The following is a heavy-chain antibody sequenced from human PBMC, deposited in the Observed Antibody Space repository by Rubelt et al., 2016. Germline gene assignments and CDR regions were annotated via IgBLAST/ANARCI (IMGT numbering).Heavy chain of an antibody. CDR1: GFTFGDYS. D-gene: IGHD4/OR15-4a*01. Sequence: EVQLAESGGDLVQPGRSLRLSCTASGFTFGDYSMSWFRQAPGKGLELVANIKQDGSEEYYVDSVKGRFTISRENDRNSLYLQMNSLRAEDTAVYYWAREASYRYGDYVDYWGQGTLVTVSS. J-gene: IGHJ4*02. CDR3: AREASYRYGDYVDY. CDR2: IKQDGSEE. V-gene: IGHV3-7*01.